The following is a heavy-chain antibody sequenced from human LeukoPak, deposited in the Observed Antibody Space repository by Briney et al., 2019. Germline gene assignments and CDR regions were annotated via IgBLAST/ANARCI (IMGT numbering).Heavy chain of an antibody. CDR2: IYHSGST. CDR1: GGSISSSNW. D-gene: IGHD2-2*02. J-gene: IGHJ6*02. V-gene: IGHV4-4*02. CDR3: ASTRIVVVPAAIPNYYYYGMDV. Sequence: SETLSLTRAVSGGSISSSNWWSWVRQPPGKGLEWIGEIYHSGSTNYNPSLKSRVTISVDKSKNQFSLKLSSVTAADTAVYYCASTRIVVVPAAIPNYYYYGMDVWGQGTTVTVSS.